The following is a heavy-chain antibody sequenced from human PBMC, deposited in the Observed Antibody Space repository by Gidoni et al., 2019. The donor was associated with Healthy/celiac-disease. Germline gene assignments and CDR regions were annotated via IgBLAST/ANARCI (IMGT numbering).Heavy chain of an antibody. CDR3: ARGEAAAGIEYFQH. J-gene: IGHJ1*01. D-gene: IGHD6-13*01. Sequence: EVQLVESGGGLIQPGGSLRLSCAASGFTVSSNYMSWVRQAPGKGLEWVSVIYSGGSTYYADSVKGRFTISRDNSKNTLYLQMNSLRAEDTAVYYCARGEAAAGIEYFQHWGQGTLVTVSS. CDR1: GFTVSSNY. V-gene: IGHV3-53*01. CDR2: IYSGGST.